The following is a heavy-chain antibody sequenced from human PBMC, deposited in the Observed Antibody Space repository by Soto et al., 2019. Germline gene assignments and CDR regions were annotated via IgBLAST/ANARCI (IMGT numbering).Heavy chain of an antibody. Sequence: EVQLLESGGGLVQPGGSLRLSCAASGFTFSSYAMSWVRQTPGKGLEWVSGISGGGGNTYYADSVTGRFTISRDNSRNTLYLQMTSLRAADTAISYCAKDRGAGGRFSGIAVAGIPSWGQGTLVTVSS. CDR1: GFTFSSYA. CDR2: ISGGGGNT. J-gene: IGHJ5*02. D-gene: IGHD6-19*01. CDR3: AKDRGAGGRFSGIAVAGIPS. V-gene: IGHV3-23*01.